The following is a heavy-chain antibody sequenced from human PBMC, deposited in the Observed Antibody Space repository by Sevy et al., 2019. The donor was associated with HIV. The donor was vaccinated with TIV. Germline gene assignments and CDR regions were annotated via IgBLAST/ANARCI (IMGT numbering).Heavy chain of an antibody. CDR2: ISSSGSSI. D-gene: IGHD2-8*01. J-gene: IGHJ5*02. CDR3: TRNGGAFDNGFDP. V-gene: IGHV3-48*04. Sequence: GGSLRLSCAASGFTFSSYWMHWVRQAPGKGLVWVSKISSSGSSIYYADSVKGRFTISRDNAKNSLNLQMNSLRAEDTAVYYCTRNGGAFDNGFDPWGQGTLVTVSS. CDR1: GFTFSSYW.